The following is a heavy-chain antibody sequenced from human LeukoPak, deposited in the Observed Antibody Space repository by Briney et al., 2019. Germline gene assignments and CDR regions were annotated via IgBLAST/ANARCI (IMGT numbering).Heavy chain of an antibody. V-gene: IGHV1-3*01. CDR2: INAGNDNT. CDR1: GYTFTSYA. J-gene: IGHJ4*02. D-gene: IGHD3-10*01. Sequence: ASVKVSCKASGYTFTSYATHWVRQAPGQMLEWMGWINAGNDNTKYSQKFQGRVTITRDTSASTVYMELSSLRSEDTAVYYCTRGLLWFGELSPPGYWGQGTLVTDSS. CDR3: TRGLLWFGELSPPGY.